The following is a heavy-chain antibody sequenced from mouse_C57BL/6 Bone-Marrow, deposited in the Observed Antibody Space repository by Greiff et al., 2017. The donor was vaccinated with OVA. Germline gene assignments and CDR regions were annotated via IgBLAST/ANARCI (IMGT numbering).Heavy chain of an antibody. V-gene: IGHV6-5*01. Sequence: EVKLVESGGGLVQPGGSMKLSCAASGFTFSDYRMDWVHHSTENGLEWVAEIRNKASNYATYYVESVNGRFTISRDDSKSSVYLQMNSLIAEDTGIYYCTNPYYYGSSYWFAYWGQGTLVTVSA. D-gene: IGHD1-1*01. J-gene: IGHJ3*01. CDR3: TNPYYYGSSYWFAY. CDR2: IRNKASNYAT. CDR1: GFTFSDYR.